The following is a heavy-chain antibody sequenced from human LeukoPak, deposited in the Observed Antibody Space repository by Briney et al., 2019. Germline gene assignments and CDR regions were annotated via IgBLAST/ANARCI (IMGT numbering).Heavy chain of an antibody. Sequence: GGSLRLSCAASGFTFSSYAISWVRQAPGKGLEWVSAISGSGGSTYYADSVKGRFTISRDNAKNAVYLQMNSLRVEDTAVYYCANYKGTQFTRNWFDPWGQGTLVTVSS. J-gene: IGHJ5*02. V-gene: IGHV3-23*01. CDR3: ANYKGTQFTRNWFDP. CDR1: GFTFSSYA. D-gene: IGHD3-3*01. CDR2: ISGSGGST.